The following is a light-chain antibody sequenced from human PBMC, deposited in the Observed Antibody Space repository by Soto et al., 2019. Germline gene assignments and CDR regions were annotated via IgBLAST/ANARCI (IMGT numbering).Light chain of an antibody. V-gene: IGKV1-5*01. Sequence: DIQMPQSPSTVSASEGDRVTITCRASQSISSWLAWYQQKPGKAPKLLIYDASSLESGVPSRFSGSGSGTEFTLTISSLQPDDFATYYCQQYNSAWTFGQGTKVDI. CDR2: DAS. CDR3: QQYNSAWT. J-gene: IGKJ1*01. CDR1: QSISSW.